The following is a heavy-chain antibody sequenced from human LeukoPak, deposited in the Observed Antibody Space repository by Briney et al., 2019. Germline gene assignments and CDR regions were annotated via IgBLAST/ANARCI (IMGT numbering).Heavy chain of an antibody. J-gene: IGHJ4*02. V-gene: IGHV4-59*01. CDR3: ARGEVDLKYGMDV. CDR1: GGSISSNC. CDR2: SCYSGTT. D-gene: IGHD2/OR15-2a*01. Sequence: SETLSLTCTVSGGSISSNCWSWIRQPPGKGLEWIGYSCYSGTTNYNPSLKSRVTMFVDTSKNQFSLDLNSVTAADTAVYYCARGEVDLKYGMDVWGQGTLVTVSS.